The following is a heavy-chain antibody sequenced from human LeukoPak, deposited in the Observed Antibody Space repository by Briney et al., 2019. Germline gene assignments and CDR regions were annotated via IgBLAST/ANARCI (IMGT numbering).Heavy chain of an antibody. CDR2: INPNSGGT. J-gene: IGHJ6*03. D-gene: IGHD6-19*01. CDR3: ARDGWYKYYMDV. V-gene: IGHV1-2*02. Sequence: ASVKVSCKASGYTFTGYYMHWVRQAPGQGLEWMGWINPNSGGTNYAQKFQGRVTMTREKSISTAYMELSRLRSDDTAVYYCARDGWYKYYMDVWGKGTTVIVSS. CDR1: GYTFTGYY.